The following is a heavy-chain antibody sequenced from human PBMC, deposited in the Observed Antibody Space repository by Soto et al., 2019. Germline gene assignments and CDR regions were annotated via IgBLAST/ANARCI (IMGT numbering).Heavy chain of an antibody. CDR3: AGEGRGYCSSTSCPGI. CDR2: IKKDGSEK. CDR1: GFTFSSYW. J-gene: IGHJ4*02. V-gene: IGHV3-7*01. D-gene: IGHD2-2*01. Sequence: EVQLVESGGGLVQPGGSLRLSCAASGFTFSSYWMTWVRQAPGTGLEWVANIKKDGSEKYYVDSVKGRFTISRDNAKNSLYLQMSSLRDEDTAVYYCAGEGRGYCSSTSCPGIWGQGTLVTVS.